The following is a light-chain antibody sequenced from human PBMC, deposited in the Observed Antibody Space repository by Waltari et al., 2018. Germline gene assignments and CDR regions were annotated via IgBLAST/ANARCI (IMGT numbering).Light chain of an antibody. J-gene: IGLJ3*02. Sequence: NFMLTQPHSVSESPGKTVTISCTRSSGSIASNYVHWYQQRPGSSPTNVIYEDKQRPSGVPDRFSGSIDSSSNSASLTISGLKTEDEADYYCQSYDSANHWVFGGGTKLTVL. V-gene: IGLV6-57*01. CDR2: EDK. CDR3: QSYDSANHWV. CDR1: SGSIASNY.